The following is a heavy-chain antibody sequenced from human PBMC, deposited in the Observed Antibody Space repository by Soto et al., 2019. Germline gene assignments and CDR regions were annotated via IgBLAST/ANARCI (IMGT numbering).Heavy chain of an antibody. CDR2: IYYSGST. J-gene: IGHJ4*02. CDR3: ARGGGITMVRGVINY. CDR1: GGSISSGDYY. D-gene: IGHD3-10*01. Sequence: PSETLSLTCTVSGGSISSGDYYWGWIRQPPGKGLEWIGYIYYSGSTYYNPSLKSRVTISVDTSKNQFSLKLSSVTAADTAVYYCARGGGITMVRGVINYWGQGTLVTVSS. V-gene: IGHV4-30-4*01.